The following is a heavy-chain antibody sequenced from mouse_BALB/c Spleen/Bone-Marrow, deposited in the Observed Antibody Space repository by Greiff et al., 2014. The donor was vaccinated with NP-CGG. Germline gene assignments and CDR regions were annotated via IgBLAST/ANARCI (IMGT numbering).Heavy chain of an antibody. J-gene: IGHJ4*01. CDR2: IRYSGST. Sequence: EVNLVESGPGLVKPSQSLSLTCTVTDYSITSDYAWNWIRQFPGNKLEWMGYIRYSGSTSYNPSLKSRISITRDTSKNQFFLQLNSVTTEDTATYYCAIGSSPYYYGMDYWGQGTSVTVSS. D-gene: IGHD1-1*01. V-gene: IGHV3-2*02. CDR3: AIGSSPYYYGMDY. CDR1: DYSITSDYA.